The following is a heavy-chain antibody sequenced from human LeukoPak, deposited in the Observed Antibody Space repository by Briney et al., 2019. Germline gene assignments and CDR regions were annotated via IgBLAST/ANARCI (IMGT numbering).Heavy chain of an antibody. CDR3: ARGRLAAAGDYFDY. Sequence: SETLSLTCAVYGGSFRGYYWSWIRQPPGKGLEWIGEINHSGSTNYNPSLKSRVTISVDTSKNQFSLKLSSVTAADTAVYYCARGRLAAAGDYFDYWGQGTLVTVSS. CDR1: GGSFRGYY. D-gene: IGHD6-13*01. V-gene: IGHV4-34*01. CDR2: INHSGST. J-gene: IGHJ4*02.